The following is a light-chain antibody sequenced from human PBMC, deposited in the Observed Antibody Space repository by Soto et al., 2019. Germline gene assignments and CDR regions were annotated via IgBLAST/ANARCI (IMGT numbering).Light chain of an antibody. CDR3: CSYAGSSTFVV. CDR2: EGS. Sequence: QSALTQPASVSGSPXQSITXXCTGTSSDVGSYNLVSWYQQHPGKAPKLMIYEGSKRPSGVSNRFSGSKSGNTASLTISGLQAEDEADYYCCSYAGSSTFVVFGGGTKLTVL. CDR1: SSDVGSYNL. V-gene: IGLV2-23*01. J-gene: IGLJ2*01.